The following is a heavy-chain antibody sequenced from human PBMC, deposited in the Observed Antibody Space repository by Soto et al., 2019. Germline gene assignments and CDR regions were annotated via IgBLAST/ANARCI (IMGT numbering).Heavy chain of an antibody. CDR2: IIPIFGTA. CDR3: ARESDPRDYGDYYGMDV. D-gene: IGHD4-17*01. CDR1: GGTFSSYA. Sequence: SVKVSCKASGGTFSSYAISWVRQAPGQGLEWMGGIIPIFGTANYAQKFQGRVTITADKSTSTAYMELSCLRSEDTAVYYCARESDPRDYGDYYGMDVWGQGTTVTVSS. J-gene: IGHJ6*02. V-gene: IGHV1-69*06.